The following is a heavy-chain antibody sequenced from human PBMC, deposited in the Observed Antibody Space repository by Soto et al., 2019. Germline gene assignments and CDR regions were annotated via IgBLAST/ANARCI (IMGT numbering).Heavy chain of an antibody. Sequence: SETLSLTCTVSGGSISSGGYYWSWIRQHPGKGLEWIGYIYYSGSTYYNPSLKSRVTISVDTSKNQFSLKLSSVTAADTAVYYCARDTRGDYEVGMDVWGQGTTVTVSS. CDR2: IYYSGST. D-gene: IGHD4-17*01. CDR1: GGSISSGGYY. J-gene: IGHJ6*02. CDR3: ARDTRGDYEVGMDV. V-gene: IGHV4-31*03.